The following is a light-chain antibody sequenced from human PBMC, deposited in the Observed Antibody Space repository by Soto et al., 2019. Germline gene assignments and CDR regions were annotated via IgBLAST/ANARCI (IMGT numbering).Light chain of an antibody. CDR3: AAWDDSLSGPV. J-gene: IGLJ1*01. Sequence: QSALTQPPSASGTPGRRVTISCSGSSSNIGSNYVYWYQQLPGMAPKLLIYRNNQRPSGVPDRFSGSKSGTSASLAISGLRSEDEADYYCAAWDDSLSGPVFGTGTKVTVL. CDR1: SSNIGSNY. CDR2: RNN. V-gene: IGLV1-47*01.